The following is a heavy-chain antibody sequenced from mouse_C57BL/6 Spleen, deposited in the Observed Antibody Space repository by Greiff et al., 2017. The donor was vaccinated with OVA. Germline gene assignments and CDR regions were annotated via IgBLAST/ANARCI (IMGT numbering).Heavy chain of an antibody. CDR1: GFNIKNTY. D-gene: IGHD2-3*01. CDR2: IDPANGNT. J-gene: IGHJ4*01. Sequence: EVQLQQSVAELVRPGASVKLSCTASGFNIKNTYMHWVKQRPEQGLEWIGRIDPANGNTKYAPKFQGKATITADTSSNTAYLQLSILTSEYAAFYCCTRTDSYYVDYAMDDWGQGTSVTVSS. CDR3: TRTDSYYVDYAMDD. V-gene: IGHV14-3*01.